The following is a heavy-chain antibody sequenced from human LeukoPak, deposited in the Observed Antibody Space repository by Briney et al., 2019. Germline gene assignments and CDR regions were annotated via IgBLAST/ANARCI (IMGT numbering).Heavy chain of an antibody. CDR3: TRDYDILTGNYYFQH. V-gene: IGHV3-49*04. D-gene: IGHD3-9*01. CDR2: IRSKAYGGAT. Sequence: GGSLRLSCTASGFTFGDYAMSWVRQAPGKGLEWVGFIRSKAYGGATEYAASVKGRFTISRDDSKSIAYLQMNSLKSEDTAVYYCTRDYDILTGNYYFQHWGQGTLVTVSS. CDR1: GFTFGDYA. J-gene: IGHJ1*01.